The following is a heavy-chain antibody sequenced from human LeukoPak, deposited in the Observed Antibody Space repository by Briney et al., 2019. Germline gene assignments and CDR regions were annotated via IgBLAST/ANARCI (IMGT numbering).Heavy chain of an antibody. CDR3: ARSGRGTYYYFDL. Sequence: ASVKVSCKASGYTFTSYGIYWVRQAPGQGLEWMGWISGYNGYTNYAQKLQGRVTMTTDTSTSTAYMELRSLRSDDTAVYYCARSGRGTYYYFDLWGQGTLVTVSS. CDR2: ISGYNGYT. J-gene: IGHJ4*02. V-gene: IGHV1-18*01. D-gene: IGHD5-12*01. CDR1: GYTFTSYG.